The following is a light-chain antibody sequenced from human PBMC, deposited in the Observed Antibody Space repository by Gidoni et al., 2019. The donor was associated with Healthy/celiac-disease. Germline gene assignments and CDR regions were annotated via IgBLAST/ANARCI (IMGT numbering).Light chain of an antibody. CDR2: GAY. J-gene: IGKJ1*01. CDR1: QSISSNY. Sequence: ELVLTQPSGPLSSSPGERATISCTASQSISSNYLSWYQQKPGQAPRLIDYGAYSKATGIPDRFGGSGSRADFTLTISRLEPENFTVYYCQQYGSSPWTFGQGTKVEIK. V-gene: IGKV3-20*01. CDR3: QQYGSSPWT.